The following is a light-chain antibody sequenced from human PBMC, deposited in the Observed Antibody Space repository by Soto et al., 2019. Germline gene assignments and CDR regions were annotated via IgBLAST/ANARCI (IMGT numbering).Light chain of an antibody. Sequence: QSALTQPASVSGSPGQSITISCTGTSSDVGGYNYVSWYQQHPGKAPKLMIYDVSNRPSGVSNRFSGSKSGNTASLTISGLQAEDEAVYYCSSYTSSSTLEVFGGGTKVTVL. CDR3: SSYTSSSTLEV. J-gene: IGLJ2*01. CDR2: DVS. V-gene: IGLV2-14*01. CDR1: SSDVGGYNY.